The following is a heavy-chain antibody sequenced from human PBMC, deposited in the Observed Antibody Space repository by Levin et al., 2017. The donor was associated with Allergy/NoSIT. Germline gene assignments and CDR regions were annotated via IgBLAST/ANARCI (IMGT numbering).Heavy chain of an antibody. CDR2: ISGSGGST. V-gene: IGHV3-23*01. CDR1: GFTFSSYA. Sequence: PGGSLRLSCAASGFTFSSYAMSWVRQAPGKGLEWVSAISGSGGSTYYADSVKGRFTISRDNSKNTLYLQMNSLRAEDTAVYYCAKDPWDYDYIWGSYRYEYFDYWGQGTLVTVSS. CDR3: AKDPWDYDYIWGSYRYEYFDY. J-gene: IGHJ4*02. D-gene: IGHD3-16*02.